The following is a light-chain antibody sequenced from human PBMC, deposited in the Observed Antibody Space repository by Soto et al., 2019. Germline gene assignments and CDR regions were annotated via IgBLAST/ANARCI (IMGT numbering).Light chain of an antibody. CDR1: QSISSW. CDR2: KAS. V-gene: IGKV1-5*03. J-gene: IGKJ1*01. CDR3: QHYKTYSRT. Sequence: DIQMTQSPSTLSASVGDRVTMTCRASQSISSWLAWYQQKPGKAPNLLIYKASSLESGVPSRFSGSGSGTEXXLTISXLXPDDFATYYCQHYKTYSRTFGQGTKVEIK.